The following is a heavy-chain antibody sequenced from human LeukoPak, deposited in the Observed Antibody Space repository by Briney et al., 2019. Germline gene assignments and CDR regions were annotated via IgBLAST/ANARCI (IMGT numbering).Heavy chain of an antibody. Sequence: PGGSLRLSCAASGFTFSSYSTNWVRQAPGKGLEWVSSISSSSSYIYYADSVKGRFTISRDNAKNSLYLQMDSLRAEDTAVYYCARGARITMVRGVIGNFDYWGQGTLVTVSS. CDR3: ARGARITMVRGVIGNFDY. J-gene: IGHJ4*02. CDR1: GFTFSSYS. CDR2: ISSSSSYI. V-gene: IGHV3-21*01. D-gene: IGHD3-10*01.